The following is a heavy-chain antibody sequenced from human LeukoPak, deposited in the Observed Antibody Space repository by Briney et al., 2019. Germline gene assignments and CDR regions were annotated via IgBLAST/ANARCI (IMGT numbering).Heavy chain of an antibody. CDR2: IVPVIGVA. CDR1: GYTFIDYA. D-gene: IGHD3-22*01. J-gene: IGHJ4*02. Sequence: SVKVSCKASGYTFIDYAINWVRQAPGQGLEWVGRIVPVIGVATYAQSLQGRVIITADRSTNTAYMELSSLRFEDSAVYFCARHSSRGHYYDFDXWGQGSLVTVSS. V-gene: IGHV1-69*04. CDR3: ARHSSRGHYYDFDX.